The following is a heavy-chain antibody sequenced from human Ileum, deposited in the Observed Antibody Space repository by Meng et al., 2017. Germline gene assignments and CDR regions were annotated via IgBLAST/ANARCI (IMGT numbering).Heavy chain of an antibody. Sequence: QVQLQQSGPGLVKPSQTLTLTCAISGDSVSSNSAAWNWIRQSPSRGLEWLGRTYCRSKLYNDYAVSVKSRITINPDTSKNQFSLQLNSVTPEDTAVYYCAKDGTSGSYLGLYYWGQGTLVTVSS. CDR1: GDSVSSNSAA. V-gene: IGHV6-1*01. J-gene: IGHJ4*02. CDR3: AKDGTSGSYLGLYY. CDR2: TYCRSKLYN. D-gene: IGHD1-26*01.